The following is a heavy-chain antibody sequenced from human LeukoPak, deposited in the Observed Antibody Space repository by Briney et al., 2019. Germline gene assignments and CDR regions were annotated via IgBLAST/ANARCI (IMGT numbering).Heavy chain of an antibody. CDR1: GGSFSGYY. Sequence: SETLSLTCAVYGGSFSGYYWSWIRQPPGRGLEWIGEINHSGSTNYNPSLKSRVIVSVDTSKREVCLKLTSVTAADTAIYFCATSNKVVRPDSWDSWGQGTLVTVSS. D-gene: IGHD2-2*01. V-gene: IGHV4-34*01. CDR2: INHSGST. J-gene: IGHJ4*02. CDR3: ATSNKVVRPDSWDS.